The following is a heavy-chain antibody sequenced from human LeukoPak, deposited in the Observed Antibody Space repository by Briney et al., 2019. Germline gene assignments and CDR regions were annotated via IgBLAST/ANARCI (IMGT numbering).Heavy chain of an antibody. J-gene: IGHJ4*02. V-gene: IGHV3-66*01. CDR2: IYSGGTP. D-gene: IGHD4-23*01. CDR3: ASTRDYGGNFYYFEY. CDR1: GFTFSSHA. Sequence: PGGSLRLSCAASGFTFSSHAMSWVRQAPGKGLEWVSVIYSGGTPFYPDPVKGRFTISRDISKNTVYLQMNSLRAEDTAVYYCASTRDYGGNFYYFEYWGQGTLVTVSS.